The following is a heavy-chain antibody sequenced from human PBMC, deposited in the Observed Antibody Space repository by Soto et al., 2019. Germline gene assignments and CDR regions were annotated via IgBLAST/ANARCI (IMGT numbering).Heavy chain of an antibody. CDR1: GGSISSSNYY. CDR3: ARHESGSYYY. Sequence: QLQLQESGPGLVKPSETLSLTCTVSGGSISSSNYYWGWIRQPPGKGLEWIGSIYSSGSTDDNPSLASRVTISVDTSKNQFSLKLSSVTAEDTAVYYCARHESGSYYYWGQGTLVTVSS. CDR2: IYSSGST. D-gene: IGHD1-26*01. J-gene: IGHJ4*02. V-gene: IGHV4-39*01.